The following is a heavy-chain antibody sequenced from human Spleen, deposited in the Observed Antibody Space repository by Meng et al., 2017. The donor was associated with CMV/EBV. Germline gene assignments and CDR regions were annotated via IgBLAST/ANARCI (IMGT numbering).Heavy chain of an antibody. Sequence: SETLSLTCTVSGGSISSYYWSWIRQPPGKGLEWIGEINHSGSTNYNPSLKSRVTISVDTSKNQFSLKLSSVTAADTAVYYCARVPAARRYYYGMDVWGQGTTVTVSS. J-gene: IGHJ6*02. D-gene: IGHD6-6*01. CDR2: INHSGST. V-gene: IGHV4-34*01. CDR3: ARVPAARRYYYGMDV. CDR1: GGSISSYY.